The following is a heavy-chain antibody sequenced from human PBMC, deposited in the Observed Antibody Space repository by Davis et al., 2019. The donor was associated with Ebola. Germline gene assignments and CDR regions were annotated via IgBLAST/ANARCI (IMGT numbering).Heavy chain of an antibody. V-gene: IGHV3-66*02. CDR2: IYSGGST. CDR1: GFTVSSNY. J-gene: IGHJ4*02. CDR3: VRIVPDWYDSSGYSRNGRFDF. Sequence: GESLKISCAASGFTVSSNYMSWVRQAPGKGLEWVSVIYSGGSTYYADSVKGRFSISRDNSKNTLSLQMYSLRAEDTAIYYCVRIVPDWYDSSGYSRNGRFDFWGQGTLVTASS. D-gene: IGHD3-22*01.